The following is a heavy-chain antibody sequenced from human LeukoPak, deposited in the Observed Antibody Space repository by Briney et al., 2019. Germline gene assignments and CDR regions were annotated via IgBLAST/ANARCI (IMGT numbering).Heavy chain of an antibody. J-gene: IGHJ3*02. CDR2: IYYSGST. CDR3: ARVSGVWAFDI. V-gene: IGHV4-59*13. CDR1: GGSISGYY. Sequence: SETLSLTCTVSGGSISGYYWSWIRQPPGKGLEWIGYIYYSGSTNYNPSLKSRVTISVDTSKNQFSLKLSSVTAADTAVYYCARVSGVWAFDIWGQGTMVTVSS. D-gene: IGHD2-8*01.